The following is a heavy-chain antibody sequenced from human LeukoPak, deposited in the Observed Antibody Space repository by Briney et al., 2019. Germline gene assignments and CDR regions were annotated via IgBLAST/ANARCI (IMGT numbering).Heavy chain of an antibody. V-gene: IGHV4-4*02. J-gene: IGHJ4*02. CDR2: IYHSGST. CDR3: AREGYYYGSGSFDY. Sequence: TSETLSLTCAVSGGSISSSNWWSWVRQPPGKGLEWIGEIYHSGSTNYNPSLKSRVTISVDKSKNQFSLKLSSVTAADTAVYYCAREGYYYGSGSFDYWGQGTLVTVSS. CDR1: GGSISSSNW. D-gene: IGHD3-10*01.